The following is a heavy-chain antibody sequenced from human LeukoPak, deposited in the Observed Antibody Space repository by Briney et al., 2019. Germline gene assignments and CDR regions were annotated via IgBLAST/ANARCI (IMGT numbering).Heavy chain of an antibody. V-gene: IGHV3-23*01. CDR2: ISGSGGAP. CDR1: TFTFNNYA. J-gene: IGHJ3*02. Sequence: GGSLRLSCAASTFTFNNYAMSWVRQAPGKGLEWVSAISGSGGAPYYADSVKGRFTMSTDNSKNTLYLQMNSLRAEDTAVYYCAKSYSSSTYDPFDIWGQGPWSPSLQ. CDR3: AKSYSSSTYDPFDI. D-gene: IGHD6-6*01.